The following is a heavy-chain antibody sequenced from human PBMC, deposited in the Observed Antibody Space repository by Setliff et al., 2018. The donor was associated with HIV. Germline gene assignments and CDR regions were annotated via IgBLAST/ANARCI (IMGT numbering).Heavy chain of an antibody. D-gene: IGHD2-2*01. V-gene: IGHV1-18*01. J-gene: IGHJ3*02. CDR2: ISAHNGHT. CDR3: ARGVPADAYAFDI. CDR1: GYSFTSYV. Sequence: ASVKVSCKASGYSFTSYVFTWVRQAPGQGLEWMGWISAHNGHTDYAQKFQDRVTMSTDTSTTTAFMELRSLISDDTAVYYCARGVPADAYAFDILGQGTLVTVSS.